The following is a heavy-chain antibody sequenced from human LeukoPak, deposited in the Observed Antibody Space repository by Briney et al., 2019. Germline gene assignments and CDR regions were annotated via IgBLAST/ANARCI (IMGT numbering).Heavy chain of an antibody. CDR1: GGSISSDTYY. CDR3: ARVGDGTFDI. CDR2: IFTSGRI. Sequence: SETLSLTCTASGGSISSDTYYWSWIRQPAGKGLEWIGRIFTSGRIDYNPSLRSRVAMSIDTSKNHFSLRLSSVTAADTAVYYCARVGDGTFDIWGRGTMVIVSS. V-gene: IGHV4-61*02. J-gene: IGHJ3*02. D-gene: IGHD3-16*01.